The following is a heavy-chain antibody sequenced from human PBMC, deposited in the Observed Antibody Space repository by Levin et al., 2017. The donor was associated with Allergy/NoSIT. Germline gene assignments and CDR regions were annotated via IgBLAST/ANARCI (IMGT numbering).Heavy chain of an antibody. CDR3: ARFESSGYSSAFDI. CDR1: GGSIRSADYY. D-gene: IGHD3-22*01. J-gene: IGHJ3*02. CDR2: IYYSGST. V-gene: IGHV4-30-4*01. Sequence: SQTLSLTCTVSGGSIRSADYYWSWIRQPPGKGLEFIGYIYYSGSTYYNPSPKSRVTISVDTSKHQFSLQLGSVTAADTGVYYCARFESSGYSSAFDIWGQGTMVTVSS.